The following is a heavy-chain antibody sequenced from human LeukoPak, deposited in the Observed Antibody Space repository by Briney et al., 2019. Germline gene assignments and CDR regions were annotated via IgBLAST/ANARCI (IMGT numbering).Heavy chain of an antibody. CDR1: GFTFSTYN. J-gene: IGHJ4*02. CDR2: MSSSSNTR. D-gene: IGHD2/OR15-2a*01. V-gene: IGHV3-48*02. Sequence: GGSLRLSCAVSGFTFSTYNMNWLRQAPGQGLEWVSYMSSSSNTRYYADSVKGRFTISRDNAKNSLYLQMNSLRDEDTAVYYCARGTGTNVLRPFDYWGQGTLVNVSS. CDR3: ARGTGTNVLRPFDY.